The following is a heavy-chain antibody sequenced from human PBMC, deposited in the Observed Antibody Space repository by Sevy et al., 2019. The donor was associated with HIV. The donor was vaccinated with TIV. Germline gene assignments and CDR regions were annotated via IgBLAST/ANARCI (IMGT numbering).Heavy chain of an antibody. D-gene: IGHD3-22*01. J-gene: IGHJ4*02. V-gene: IGHV1-18*04. CDR1: GYTFTSYG. CDR2: ISAYNGNK. CDR3: AREVGSGEKYYESSSYLY. Sequence: ASVKVSCKASGYTFTSYGISWVRQAPGQGLEWMGWISAYNGNKNYAQKLQGRVTMTTDTSTSTAYMELRSLRSDDTAVYYCAREVGSGEKYYESSSYLYWGQGTLVTVSS.